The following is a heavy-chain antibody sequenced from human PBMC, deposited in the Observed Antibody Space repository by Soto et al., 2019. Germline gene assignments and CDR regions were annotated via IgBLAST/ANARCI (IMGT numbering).Heavy chain of an antibody. V-gene: IGHV1-18*01. D-gene: IGHD1-26*01. J-gene: IGHJ5*02. CDR2: ISAYNGNT. Sequence: GASVKVSCKASGYTFTSYGISWVRQAPGQGLEWMGWISAYNGNTNYAQKLQGRVTMTTDTSTSTAYMELRSLRSDDTAVYYCARDPPHTPVGATGWFDPWGQGTLVTVSS. CDR3: ARDPPHTPVGATGWFDP. CDR1: GYTFTSYG.